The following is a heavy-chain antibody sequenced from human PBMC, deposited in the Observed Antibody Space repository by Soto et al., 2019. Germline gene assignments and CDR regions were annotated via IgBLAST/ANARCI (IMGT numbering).Heavy chain of an antibody. CDR3: ARLVYCSGGSCSPYNWFDP. D-gene: IGHD2-15*01. J-gene: IGHJ5*02. CDR1: GDSISSYY. Sequence: QVQLQESGPGLVKPSETLSLTCTVSGDSISSYYWSWMRQPPGKGLEWIGYVHYSGSTNYNPFLKSRVTISVDTSKNQLSLKPSSVTAADTAVYYWARLVYCSGGSCSPYNWFDPWGQGTLVTVSS. CDR2: VHYSGST. V-gene: IGHV4-59*08.